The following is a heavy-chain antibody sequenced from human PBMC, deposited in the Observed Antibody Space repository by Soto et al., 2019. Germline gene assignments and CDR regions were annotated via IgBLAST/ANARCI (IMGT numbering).Heavy chain of an antibody. Sequence: ASVKVSCKASGYTFTGYYMHWVRQAPGQGLEWMGWNNPNSGGTNYAQKFQGWVTMTRDTSISTAYMELSRLRSDDTAVYYCARGLSTLSLEYYFDYWGQGTLVTVSS. J-gene: IGHJ4*02. CDR3: ARGLSTLSLEYYFDY. CDR1: GYTFTGYY. D-gene: IGHD3-3*01. V-gene: IGHV1-2*04. CDR2: NNPNSGGT.